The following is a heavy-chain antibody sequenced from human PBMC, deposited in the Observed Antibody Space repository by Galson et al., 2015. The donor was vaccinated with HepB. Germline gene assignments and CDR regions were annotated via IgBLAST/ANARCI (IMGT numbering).Heavy chain of an antibody. CDR1: GFTFSASG. CDR3: ARVARELSSSWYGDDAFDI. J-gene: IGHJ3*02. V-gene: IGHV3-48*03. CDR2: ISSSGSTI. Sequence: SLRLSCAASGFTFSASGMHWVRQAPGKGLEWVSYISSSGSTIYYADSVKGRFTISRDNAKNSLYLQMNSLRAEDTAVYYCARVARELSSSWYGDDAFDIWGQGTMVTVSS. D-gene: IGHD6-13*01.